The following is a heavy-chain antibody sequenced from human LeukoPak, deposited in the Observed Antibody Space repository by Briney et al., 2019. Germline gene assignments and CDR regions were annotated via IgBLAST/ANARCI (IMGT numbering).Heavy chain of an antibody. D-gene: IGHD1-26*01. J-gene: IGHJ3*02. Sequence: SETLSLTCTVSGGSISSHYWSWIRQPPGKGLEWIGYIYYSGSTNYNPSLKSRVTISVDTSKNHFSLKLSSVTAADTAVYYCARDLSAFEAFDIWGQGTMVTVSS. CDR2: IYYSGST. CDR1: GGSISSHY. CDR3: ARDLSAFEAFDI. V-gene: IGHV4-59*11.